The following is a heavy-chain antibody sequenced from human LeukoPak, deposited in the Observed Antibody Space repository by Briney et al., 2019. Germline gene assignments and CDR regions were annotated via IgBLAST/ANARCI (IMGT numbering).Heavy chain of an antibody. D-gene: IGHD6-19*01. CDR1: GFTFSRYA. CDR2: ISGSGGST. V-gene: IGHV3-23*01. J-gene: IGHJ4*02. Sequence: GGSLRLSCAASGFTFSRYAMSWVRQAPGKGLEWVSAISGSGGSTYYADSVKGWFTISRDDSKNTLYLQMNSLRAEDTAVYYCAKDVERSSGWYGGGYWGQGTLVTVSS. CDR3: AKDVERSSGWYGGGY.